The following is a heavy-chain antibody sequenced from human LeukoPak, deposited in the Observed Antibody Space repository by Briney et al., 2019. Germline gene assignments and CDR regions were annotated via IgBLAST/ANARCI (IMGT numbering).Heavy chain of an antibody. V-gene: IGHV4-59*01. D-gene: IGHD4-11*01. CDR2: IYNSGST. CDR3: ARDRHTVTPFFYYYGMDV. J-gene: IGHJ6*02. Sequence: PSETLSLTCTVSGGSSRSYYWSWIRQPPGKGLEWIGYIYNSGSTLYNPSLESRVTISIDTSKNQFSLTLTSVTAADSAVYYCARDRHTVTPFFYYYGMDVWGHGTLVTVSS. CDR1: GGSSRSYY.